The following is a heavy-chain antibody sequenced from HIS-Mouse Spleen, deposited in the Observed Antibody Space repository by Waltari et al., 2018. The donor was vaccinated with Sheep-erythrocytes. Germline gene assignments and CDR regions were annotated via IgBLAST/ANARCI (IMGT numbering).Heavy chain of an antibody. Sequence: EVQLVQSGAEVKKPGESLKISCKGSGYSFTSYWIGWVRPMPGKGLEWMGIIYPGDSDTRYSPSFQGQVTISADKSISTAYLQWSSLKASDTAMYYCARRTYYDFWSGYYTDAFDIWGQGTMVTVSS. J-gene: IGHJ3*02. CDR3: ARRTYYDFWSGYYTDAFDI. V-gene: IGHV5-51*03. D-gene: IGHD3-3*01. CDR2: IYPGDSDT. CDR1: GYSFTSYW.